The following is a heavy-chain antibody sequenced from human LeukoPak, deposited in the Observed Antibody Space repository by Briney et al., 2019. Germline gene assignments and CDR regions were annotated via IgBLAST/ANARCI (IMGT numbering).Heavy chain of an antibody. CDR3: ATTPNYYDSSGYYYGLDP. Sequence: SETLSLTCAVYGGSFSGYYWSWIRQPPGKGLEWIGEINHSGSTNYNPSLKSRVTISVDTSKNQFSLKLSSVTAADTAVYYCATTPNYYDSSGYYYGLDPWGQGTLVTVSS. J-gene: IGHJ5*02. V-gene: IGHV4-34*01. D-gene: IGHD3-22*01. CDR1: GGSFSGYY. CDR2: INHSGST.